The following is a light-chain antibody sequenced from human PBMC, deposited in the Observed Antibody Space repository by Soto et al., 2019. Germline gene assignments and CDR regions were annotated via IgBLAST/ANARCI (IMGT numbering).Light chain of an antibody. Sequence: IGITRYPSYLSASVDNRSTITCRASQSITTDLSWYQQKPGKAPKLLIYTASSLKSGVPSRFSGSGSGTDFTLTISSLQPEDFATYYCLQDYNYPLAFGGGTKVDIK. V-gene: IGKV1-6*01. CDR1: QSITTD. CDR3: LQDYNYPLA. CDR2: TAS. J-gene: IGKJ4*01.